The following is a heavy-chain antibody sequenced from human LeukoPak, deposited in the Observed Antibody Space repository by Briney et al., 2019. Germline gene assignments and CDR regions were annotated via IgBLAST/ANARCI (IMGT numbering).Heavy chain of an antibody. CDR3: ARAEWSNWYFDL. D-gene: IGHD3-3*01. CDR1: GFTFSTYW. J-gene: IGHJ2*01. Sequence: PGGSLRLSRAASGFTFSTYWMNWVRQAPGKGLEWVANIKQDGSEKYYVDSVKGRFTLSRDSAKNSLYLQMNSLRAEDTAVYYCARAEWSNWYFDLWGRGTLVTVSS. CDR2: IKQDGSEK. V-gene: IGHV3-7*03.